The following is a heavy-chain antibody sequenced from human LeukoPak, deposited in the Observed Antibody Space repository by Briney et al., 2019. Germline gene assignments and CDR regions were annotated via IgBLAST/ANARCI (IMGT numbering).Heavy chain of an antibody. J-gene: IGHJ4*02. D-gene: IGHD3-10*01. CDR2: MHYTGST. Sequence: NTSETLSLTCTVSGESMSGFYWNWIRQPPGKGLEWIGYMHYTGSTNYNPSLKSRVTISVDTSKNQFSLKLSSVTAADTAVYYCARGPAPPYGSGRGRDYWGQGTLVTVSS. CDR1: GESMSGFY. V-gene: IGHV4-59*12. CDR3: ARGPAPPYGSGRGRDY.